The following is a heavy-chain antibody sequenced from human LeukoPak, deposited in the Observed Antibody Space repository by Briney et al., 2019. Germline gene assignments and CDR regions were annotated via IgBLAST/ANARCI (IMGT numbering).Heavy chain of an antibody. V-gene: IGHV1-2*02. CDR3: ARTYSWLDY. D-gene: IGHD1-26*01. J-gene: IGHJ4*02. CDR1: GYIFTGYY. Sequence: ASVKVSCKASGYIFTGYYIHWVRQAPGQGLEWMGWIYPNSGGTTYAQKFQGRVTMTRDTSINTVYMQLSGLTSDDTAVYYCARTYSWLDYWGQGTLVTVSS. CDR2: IYPNSGGT.